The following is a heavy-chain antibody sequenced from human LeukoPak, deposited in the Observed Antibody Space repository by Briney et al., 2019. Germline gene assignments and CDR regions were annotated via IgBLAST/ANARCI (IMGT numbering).Heavy chain of an antibody. J-gene: IGHJ6*02. D-gene: IGHD5-12*01. Sequence: PGGSLRLSCAASGFTFSSYSMNWVRQAPGKGLEWVSSISSSSSYIYYADSVKGRFTISRDNAKNSLYLQMNSLRAEDTAVYYCARDRERGYSGYDFLHYYYYGMDVWGQGTTVTVSS. CDR2: ISSSSSYI. V-gene: IGHV3-21*01. CDR1: GFTFSSYS. CDR3: ARDRERGYSGYDFLHYYYYGMDV.